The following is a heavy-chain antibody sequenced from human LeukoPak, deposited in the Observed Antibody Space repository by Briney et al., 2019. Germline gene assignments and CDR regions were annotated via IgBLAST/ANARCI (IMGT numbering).Heavy chain of an antibody. CDR1: GGSITSSNW. D-gene: IGHD1-26*01. V-gene: IGHV4-4*02. CDR2: IYHSGST. J-gene: IGHJ6*02. CDR3: ATVGRLDGLDV. Sequence: SGTLSLTCAVSGGSITSSNWWSWVRQPPVKGLEWIGEIYHSGSTNYNPSLKSRVTISVDKSKNQFSLKLTSVTAADTAVYYCATVGRLDGLDVWGQGTTVTVSS.